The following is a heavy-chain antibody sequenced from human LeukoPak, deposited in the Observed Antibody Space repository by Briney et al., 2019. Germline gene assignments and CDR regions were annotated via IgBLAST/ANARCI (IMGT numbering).Heavy chain of an antibody. CDR1: GYSFTSYW. V-gene: IGHV5-51*01. J-gene: IGHJ4*02. D-gene: IGHD6-19*01. Sequence: GESLKISCKGSGYSFTSYWIGWVRQMPGKGLEWMGIIYPGDADTRYSPSFQGQVTISADKSISTAYLQWSSLKVSDTAMYYCARQQWLATFDYWGQGTLVTVSP. CDR2: IYPGDADT. CDR3: ARQQWLATFDY.